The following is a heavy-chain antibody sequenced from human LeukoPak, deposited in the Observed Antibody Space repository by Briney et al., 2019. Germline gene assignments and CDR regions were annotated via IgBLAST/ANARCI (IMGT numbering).Heavy chain of an antibody. D-gene: IGHD3-22*01. J-gene: IGHJ4*02. V-gene: IGHV1-18*01. Sequence: ASVKVSCKASGYTFTSYGISWVRQAPGQGLEWMRWISAYNGNTNFTQKVQGRVTMTTDTSTSTAYMEVRSLRSDDTAVYYCARAYYYDSSGYDYWGQGTLVTVSS. CDR1: GYTFTSYG. CDR3: ARAYYYDSSGYDY. CDR2: ISAYNGNT.